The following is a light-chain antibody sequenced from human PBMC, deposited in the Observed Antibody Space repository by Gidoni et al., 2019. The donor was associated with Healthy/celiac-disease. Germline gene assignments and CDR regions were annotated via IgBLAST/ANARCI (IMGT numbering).Light chain of an antibody. Sequence: DIKLTQSPSSLSASVGDRVTITCQAIQDISNYLNWYQQKPGKAPKLLIYDASNLETGVPSRFSGSGSGTDFTFTISSLQPEDIATYYCQQYDNLPLTFGEXTKVEIK. J-gene: IGKJ4*01. CDR1: QDISNY. CDR2: DAS. CDR3: QQYDNLPLT. V-gene: IGKV1-33*01.